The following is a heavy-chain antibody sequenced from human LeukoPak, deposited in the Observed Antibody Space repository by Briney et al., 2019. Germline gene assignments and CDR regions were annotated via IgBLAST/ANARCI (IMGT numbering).Heavy chain of an antibody. Sequence: ASVKVSCKASGYTFTSYGISWVRQAPGQGLEWMGWISAYNGNTNYAQKLQGRVTMTTDTSTSTAFMELRSLRSDDTAVYYCARGGDIVVVPAAEGWFDPWGQGTLVTVSS. J-gene: IGHJ5*02. V-gene: IGHV1-18*01. CDR1: GYTFTSYG. CDR2: ISAYNGNT. D-gene: IGHD2-2*01. CDR3: ARGGDIVVVPAAEGWFDP.